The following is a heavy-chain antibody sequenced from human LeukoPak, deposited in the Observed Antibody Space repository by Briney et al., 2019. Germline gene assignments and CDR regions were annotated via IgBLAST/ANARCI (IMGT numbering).Heavy chain of an antibody. J-gene: IGHJ6*02. CDR1: GYTLSEIS. Sequence: ASVKASCKISGYTLSEISMHWVRQAPGKGLEWMGGFDPKDGETIYAQKFQGRVTMTEDTSTDTAYMELSSLRSEDTAVYYCATDNVGMDVWGQGTTVTVSS. CDR3: ATDNVGMDV. V-gene: IGHV1-24*01. CDR2: FDPKDGET.